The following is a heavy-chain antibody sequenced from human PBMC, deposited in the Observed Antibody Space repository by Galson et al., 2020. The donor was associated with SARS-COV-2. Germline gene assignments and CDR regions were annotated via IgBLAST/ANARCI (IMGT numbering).Heavy chain of an antibody. Sequence: GGSLRLSCAASGFTFSSYEMNWVRQAPGKGLEWVSYISSSGSTIYYADSEKGRFTISRDNAKNSLYLQMNSLRVEDTAVYYCASRARPIVTTVGALKNWGQGTLVIVSS. CDR2: ISSSGSTI. CDR1: GFTFSSYE. V-gene: IGHV3-48*03. J-gene: IGHJ4*02. D-gene: IGHD5-12*01. CDR3: ASRARPIVTTVGALKN.